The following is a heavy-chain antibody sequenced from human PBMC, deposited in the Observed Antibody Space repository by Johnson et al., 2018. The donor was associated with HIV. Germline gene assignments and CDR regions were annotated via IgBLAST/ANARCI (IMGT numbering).Heavy chain of an antibody. D-gene: IGHD3-16*01. V-gene: IGHV3-23*04. CDR1: AFTFSSFA. J-gene: IGHJ3*02. CDR2: ISGAGGSR. Sequence: VQLVESGGGLVQPGGSLRLSCAASAFTFSSFAMSWVRQAPGKGLEWVSGISGAGGSRNYADSVKGRFTISRDNAKNTLYLQMNSLRAEDTAIYYCAKRPIMIAFGEINGFDIWGQGTTVTVSS. CDR3: AKRPIMIAFGEINGFDI.